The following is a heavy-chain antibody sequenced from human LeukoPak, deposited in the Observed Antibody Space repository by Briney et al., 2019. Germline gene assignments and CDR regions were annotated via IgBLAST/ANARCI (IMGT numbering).Heavy chain of an antibody. V-gene: IGHV1-69*01. D-gene: IGHD3-22*01. J-gene: IGHJ6*02. Sequence: SVKVSCKASGGTFSSYAISWVRQAPGQGLEWMGGIIPIFGTANYAQKFQGRVTITADESTSTAYMELSSLRSEDTAVYYCARVDYYDSSGLQPHGMDVWGQGTTVTVSS. CDR1: GGTFSSYA. CDR3: ARVDYYDSSGLQPHGMDV. CDR2: IIPIFGTA.